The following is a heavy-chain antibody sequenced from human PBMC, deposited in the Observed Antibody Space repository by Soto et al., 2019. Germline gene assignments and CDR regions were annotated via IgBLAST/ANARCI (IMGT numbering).Heavy chain of an antibody. Sequence: ASVKVSCKASGGTFSSYAISWVRQAPGQGLEWMGGIIPIFGTANYAQKFQGRVTITADESTSTAYMELSSLRSEDTAVYYCARGSRATIFGVVIRWYGMDVWGQGTTVTVSS. D-gene: IGHD3-3*01. CDR1: GGTFSSYA. CDR3: ARGSRATIFGVVIRWYGMDV. J-gene: IGHJ6*02. V-gene: IGHV1-69*13. CDR2: IIPIFGTA.